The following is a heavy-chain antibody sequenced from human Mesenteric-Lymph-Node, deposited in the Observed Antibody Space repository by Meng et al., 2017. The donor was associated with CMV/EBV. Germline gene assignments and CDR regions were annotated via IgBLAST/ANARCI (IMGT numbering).Heavy chain of an antibody. CDR2: IYYSGST. D-gene: IGHD5-18*01. V-gene: IGHV4-59*01. J-gene: IGHJ4*02. CDR1: GGSISSYY. CDR3: ARTTQQLWLNN. Sequence: SETLSLTCTVSGGSISSYYWSWIRQPPGKGLEWIGYIYYSGSTNYNPSLKSRVTISVDTSKNQFSLKLSSVTAADTAVYYCARTTQQLWLNNWGQGTLVTVSS.